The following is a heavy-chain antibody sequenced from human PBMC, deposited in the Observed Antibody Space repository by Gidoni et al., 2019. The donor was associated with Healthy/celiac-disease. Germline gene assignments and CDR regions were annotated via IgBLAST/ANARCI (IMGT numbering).Heavy chain of an antibody. CDR2: INAGNGNT. CDR3: ATGQLWPGGDAFDI. V-gene: IGHV1-3*01. CDR1: GYTFTSYA. J-gene: IGHJ3*02. D-gene: IGHD5-18*01. Sequence: QVQLVQSGAEVKKPGASVKVSCKASGYTFTSYAMHWVRQAPGHRLEWMGWINAGNGNTKYSQKFQGRVTITRDTSASTAYMELSSLRSEDTAVYYCATGQLWPGGDAFDIWGQGTMVTVSS.